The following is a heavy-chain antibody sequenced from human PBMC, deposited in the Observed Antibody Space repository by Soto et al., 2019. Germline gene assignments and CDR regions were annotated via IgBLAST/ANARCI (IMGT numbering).Heavy chain of an antibody. Sequence: SGPTLVNPTQTLTLTCTFSGFSLTTSGVGVGWIRQPPGKAPEWLALIYWNDDKRYSPSLQSRLTITKDTSKNQVDLTLTNMDPVDTATYYCGRRLGSRGSFGYWGRGSLGAVCS. CDR3: GRRLGSRGSFGY. CDR2: IYWNDDK. V-gene: IGHV2-5*01. J-gene: IGHJ4*02. D-gene: IGHD6-25*01. CDR1: GFSLTTSGVG.